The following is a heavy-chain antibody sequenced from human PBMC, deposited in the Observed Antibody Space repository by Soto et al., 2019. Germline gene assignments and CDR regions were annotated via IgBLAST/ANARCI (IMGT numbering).Heavy chain of an antibody. Sequence: SETLSLTCSVSGASISSFNWNWVRQPAGKGPEWVGRLNIAGTINYNPSLKSRITMSMDTSKNQISLHLRSVTAADTAIYYCARDRGEYTSSWFWYFSHWGHGTLVTISS. CDR3: ARDRGEYTSSWFWYFSH. D-gene: IGHD6-13*01. CDR2: LNIAGTI. J-gene: IGHJ1*01. V-gene: IGHV4-4*07. CDR1: GASISSFN.